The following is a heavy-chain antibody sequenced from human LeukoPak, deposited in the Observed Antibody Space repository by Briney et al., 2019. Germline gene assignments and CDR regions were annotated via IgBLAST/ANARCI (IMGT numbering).Heavy chain of an antibody. CDR2: IKQDGSEQ. Sequence: PGGSLRLSCAASGFSFSNYWMSWVRQAPGKGLEWVANIKQDGSEQYYMDSAEGRFSISRDNAKNSVYLQMNSLRAEDTAVYYCARGGLRYPRSSVDYWGQGALASVSS. D-gene: IGHD3-9*01. J-gene: IGHJ4*02. CDR1: GFSFSNYW. V-gene: IGHV3-7*01. CDR3: ARGGLRYPRSSVDY.